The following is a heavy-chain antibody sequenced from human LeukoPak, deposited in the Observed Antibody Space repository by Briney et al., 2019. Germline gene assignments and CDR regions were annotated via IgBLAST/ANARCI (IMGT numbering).Heavy chain of an antibody. V-gene: IGHV4-38-2*02. CDR3: ARGEITFGGVIVSAYYFDY. Sequence: SETLSLTCTVSGYSISSGYYWGWIRQPPGKGLEWIGSIYHSGSTYYNPSLKSRVTISVDTSKNQFSLKLSSVTAADTAVYYCARGEITFGGVIVSAYYFDYWGQGTLVTVSS. CDR1: GYSISSGYY. CDR2: IYHSGST. J-gene: IGHJ4*02. D-gene: IGHD3-16*02.